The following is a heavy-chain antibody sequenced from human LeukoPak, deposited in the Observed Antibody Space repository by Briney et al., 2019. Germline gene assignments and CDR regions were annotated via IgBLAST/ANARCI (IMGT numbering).Heavy chain of an antibody. V-gene: IGHV3-74*01. CDR2: ISTDGSST. D-gene: IGHD6-6*01. CDR3: VREYSSSSGRAFDM. CDR1: GFTFSSYW. J-gene: IGHJ3*02. Sequence: GGSLRLSCAASGFTFSSYWMHWVRQAPGKGLVWVSRISTDGSSTNSADSVKGRLTISRDNAKNTLYLQMNSLRAEDTAVYYCVREYSSSSGRAFDMWGQATMVTVSP.